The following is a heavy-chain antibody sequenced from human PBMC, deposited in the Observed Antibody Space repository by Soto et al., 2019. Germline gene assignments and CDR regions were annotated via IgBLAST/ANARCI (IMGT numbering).Heavy chain of an antibody. CDR3: ARDSRIYDSSGFWSRSNWLDP. CDR2: ISAYNGNT. V-gene: IGHV1-18*01. D-gene: IGHD3-22*01. Sequence: ASVKVSCKASGYTFTSYGISWVRQAPGQGLEWMGWISAYNGNTNYAQKLQGRVTMTTDTSTSTAYMELRSLRSDDTAVYYCARDSRIYDSSGFWSRSNWLDPWGQGTLVTVS. J-gene: IGHJ5*02. CDR1: GYTFTSYG.